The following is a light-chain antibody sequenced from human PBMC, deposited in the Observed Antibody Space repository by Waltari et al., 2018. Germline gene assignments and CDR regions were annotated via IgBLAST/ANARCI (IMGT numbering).Light chain of an antibody. CDR2: GSS. CDR3: QQYGTSPWT. V-gene: IGKV3-20*01. CDR1: PGLHPTL. Sequence: RASPGLHPTLLARHQQKPGQAPRVLISGSSNRATGIPDRFSGSGSGTDFTLSISRLEPGDFAVYYCQQYGTSPWTFGQGTKVEIK. J-gene: IGKJ1*01.